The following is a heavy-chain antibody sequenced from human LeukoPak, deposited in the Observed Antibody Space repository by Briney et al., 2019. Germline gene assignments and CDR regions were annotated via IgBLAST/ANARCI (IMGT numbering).Heavy chain of an antibody. CDR3: TLYNY. D-gene: IGHD2-2*02. CDR2: INPGNGDT. CDR1: GYSFTSQD. V-gene: IGHV1-3*03. Sequence: ASVKVSCKTSGYSFTSQDMHWVRQAPGQSLEWMGCINPGNGDTKYSQEFQGRVTITRDTSATTAYMELSSLRSDDMAVYYCTLYNYWGQGTLVTVSS. J-gene: IGHJ4*02.